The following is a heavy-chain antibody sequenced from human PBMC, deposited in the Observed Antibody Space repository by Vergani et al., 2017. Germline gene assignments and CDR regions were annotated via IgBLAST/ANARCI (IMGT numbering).Heavy chain of an antibody. D-gene: IGHD3-3*01. CDR1: GGTFSSYA. CDR3: ASSHLEWSRPTAFDY. Sequence: QVQLVQSGAEVQKPGSSVKVSCKASGGTFSSYAISWVRQAPGQGLEWMGGIIPIFGTANYAQKFQGRVTITADESTSTAYMELSSLRSEDTAVYYCASSHLEWSRPTAFDYWGQGTLVTVSS. CDR2: IIPIFGTA. J-gene: IGHJ4*02. V-gene: IGHV1-69*01.